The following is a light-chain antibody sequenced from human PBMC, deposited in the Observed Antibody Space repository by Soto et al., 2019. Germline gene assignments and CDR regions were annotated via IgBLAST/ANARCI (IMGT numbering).Light chain of an antibody. CDR2: GAS. J-gene: IGKJ1*01. Sequence: EIVMTQPPGTLSVSPGERATLSCRASQSVSSNLAWYQQKPGQAPRLLIYGASTRATGIPARFSGSGSGTEFTLTISSLQSEDFAVYYCQQYNNWPRTFGQGTKVEIK. CDR1: QSVSSN. CDR3: QQYNNWPRT. V-gene: IGKV3-15*01.